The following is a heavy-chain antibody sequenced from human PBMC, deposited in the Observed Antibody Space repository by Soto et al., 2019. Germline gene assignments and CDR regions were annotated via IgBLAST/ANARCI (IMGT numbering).Heavy chain of an antibody. J-gene: IGHJ4*02. D-gene: IGHD1-1*01. Sequence: SETLSLTCSVSGDSISSYYWSWIRQSPGKGLEWIGYIHYSGSTDYNPSLRSRVTISIGSSKSQFSLKLSSVTAADTAVYYCARVTGRRPLEIWGQGTLVTVSS. CDR1: GDSISSYY. CDR3: ARVTGRRPLEI. CDR2: IHYSGST. V-gene: IGHV4-59*01.